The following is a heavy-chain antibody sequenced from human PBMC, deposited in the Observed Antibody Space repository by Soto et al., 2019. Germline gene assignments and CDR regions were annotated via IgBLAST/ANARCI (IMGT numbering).Heavy chain of an antibody. Sequence: SVQVSCTASGYPLINYGVSWVRHAPGHGLAWMGWISAYNGDKKYAQNVQGRVTLTTDTSTSTAYMEMRTLRSDDTAAYDCARDCQPSPAVGDVGGR. CDR3: ARDCQPSPAVGDV. J-gene: IGHJ2*01. CDR1: GYPLINYG. D-gene: IGHD6-13*01. CDR2: ISAYNGDK. V-gene: IGHV1-18*01.